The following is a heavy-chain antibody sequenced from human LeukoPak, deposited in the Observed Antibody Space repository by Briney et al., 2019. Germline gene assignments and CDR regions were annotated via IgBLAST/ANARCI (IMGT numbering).Heavy chain of an antibody. Sequence: PGGSLRLSCAASGFTFSSYSMNWGRQAPGKGLEWFSSISSSSSYIYYADSVKGRFTISRDNAKNSLYLQMNSLRAEDTAVYYCARAVLWFGEPWDYFDYWGQGTLVTVSS. CDR3: ARAVLWFGEPWDYFDY. CDR2: ISSSSSYI. V-gene: IGHV3-21*01. J-gene: IGHJ4*02. D-gene: IGHD3-10*01. CDR1: GFTFSSYS.